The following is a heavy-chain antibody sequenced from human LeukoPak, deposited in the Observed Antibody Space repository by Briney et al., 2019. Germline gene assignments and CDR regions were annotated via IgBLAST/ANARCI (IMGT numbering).Heavy chain of an antibody. J-gene: IGHJ4*02. Sequence: SETLSLTCAVYGGSFSGYYWGWIRQPPGKGLEWIGSIYYSGSTYYNPSLQSRVTISVDTSKNQFSLKLSSVTAADTAVYYCARSSNRDSGYDLLTNWGQGTLVTVSS. D-gene: IGHD5-12*01. CDR2: IYYSGST. V-gene: IGHV4-34*01. CDR1: GGSFSGYY. CDR3: ARSSNRDSGYDLLTN.